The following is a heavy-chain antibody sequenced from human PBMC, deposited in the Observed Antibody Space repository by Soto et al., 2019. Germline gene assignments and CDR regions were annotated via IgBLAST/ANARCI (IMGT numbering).Heavy chain of an antibody. Sequence: QVQLVQSGAEVKKPGASVKVSCKASGYTFTSYYMHWVRQTPGQGLEWMRIINPSGGSTSYAQKFQGRVTMTRDTSTSTVYMELSSLRSEDTAVYYCARVAAGYSSGWYWFDPWGQGTLVTVSS. CDR2: INPSGGST. CDR1: GYTFTSYY. CDR3: ARVAAGYSSGWYWFDP. J-gene: IGHJ5*02. V-gene: IGHV1-46*01. D-gene: IGHD6-19*01.